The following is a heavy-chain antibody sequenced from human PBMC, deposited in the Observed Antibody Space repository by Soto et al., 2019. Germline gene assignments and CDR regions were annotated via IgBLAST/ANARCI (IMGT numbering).Heavy chain of an antibody. CDR3: AGTFISAVLENWFDP. Sequence: ASVKVSCKASGYTFTSYAMHWLRQAPGQRLEWMGWINAGNGNTKYSQKFQGRVTITRDTSASTAYMELSSLRSEDTAVYYCAGTFISAVLENWFDPWGQGTLVTVSS. J-gene: IGHJ5*02. V-gene: IGHV1-3*01. CDR2: INAGNGNT. CDR1: GYTFTSYA. D-gene: IGHD1-1*01.